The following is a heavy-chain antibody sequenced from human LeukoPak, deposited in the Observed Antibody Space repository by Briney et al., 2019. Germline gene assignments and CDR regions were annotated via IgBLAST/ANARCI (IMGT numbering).Heavy chain of an antibody. D-gene: IGHD1-26*01. CDR3: AKDRNTGSYLDN. CDR1: GFTFSSYW. V-gene: IGHV3-23*01. Sequence: PGGSLRLSCAASGFTFSSYWMSWVRQAPAKGLEWVSVISGSGGSTYYADSVKGRFTISRDNSKNMVYLQMNSLRAEDTAVYYCAKDRNTGSYLDNWGQGTLVTVSS. CDR2: ISGSGGST. J-gene: IGHJ4*02.